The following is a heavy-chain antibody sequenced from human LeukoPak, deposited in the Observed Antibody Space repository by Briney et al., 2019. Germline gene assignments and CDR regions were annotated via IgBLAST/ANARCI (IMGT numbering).Heavy chain of an antibody. V-gene: IGHV4-59*01. J-gene: IGHJ6*02. Sequence: SETLSLTCTVSGGSISSYYWSWIRQPPGKGLEWIGYIYYSGSTNYNPSLKSRVTISVDTSKNQFSLKLSSATAADTAVYYCARQYYYGMDVWGQGTTVTVSS. CDR1: GGSISSYY. CDR3: ARQYYYGMDV. CDR2: IYYSGST.